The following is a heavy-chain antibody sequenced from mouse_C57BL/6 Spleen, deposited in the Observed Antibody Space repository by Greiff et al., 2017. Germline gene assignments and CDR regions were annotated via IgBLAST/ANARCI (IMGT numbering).Heavy chain of an antibody. J-gene: IGHJ4*01. CDR1: GFTFSDAW. Sequence: EVQVVESGGGLVQPGGSMKLSCAASGFTFSDAWMDWVRQSPEKGLEWVAEIRNKANNHATYYAESVKGRFTISRDDSKSSVYLQMNSLRAEDTGIYYCTRGDYDDYAMDYWGQGTSVTVSS. CDR3: TRGDYDDYAMDY. V-gene: IGHV6-6*01. CDR2: IRNKANNHAT. D-gene: IGHD2-4*01.